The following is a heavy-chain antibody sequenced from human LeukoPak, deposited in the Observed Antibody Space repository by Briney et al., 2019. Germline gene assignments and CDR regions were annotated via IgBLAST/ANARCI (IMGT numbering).Heavy chain of an antibody. CDR3: ASPRGDDSGGYYTWYFHH. D-gene: IGHD3-22*01. V-gene: IGHV4-34*01. J-gene: IGHJ1*01. CDR2: INHSGST. CDR1: GGSFSGYY. Sequence: LETLSLTCAVYGGSFSGYYWSWIRQPPGKGLEWIGEINHSGSTNYNPSLKSRVTISVDTSKNQFSLKLSSVTAADTAVYFCASPRGDDSGGYYTWYFHHWGQGILVTVSS.